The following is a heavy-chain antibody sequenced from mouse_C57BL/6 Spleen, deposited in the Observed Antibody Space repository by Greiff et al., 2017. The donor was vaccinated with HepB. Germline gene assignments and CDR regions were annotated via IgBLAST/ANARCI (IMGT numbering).Heavy chain of an antibody. CDR3: ARGTTAVGYFDV. D-gene: IGHD1-2*01. V-gene: IGHV8-12*01. J-gene: IGHJ1*03. CDR2: IYWDDDK. CDR1: GFSLSTSGMG. Sequence: ESGPGILQSSQTLSLTCSFSGFSLSTSGMGVSWIRQPSGKGMEWLEHIYWDDDKRYNPSLKSRLTISKDTSRNQVFLKITSVDAADTATCYCARGTTAVGYFDVWGTGTTVTVSS.